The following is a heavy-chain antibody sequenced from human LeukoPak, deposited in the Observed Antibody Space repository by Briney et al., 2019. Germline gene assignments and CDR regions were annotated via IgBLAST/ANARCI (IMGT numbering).Heavy chain of an antibody. J-gene: IGHJ4*02. CDR3: ARNKYSSSWYSG. CDR2: IYYSGST. D-gene: IGHD6-13*01. Sequence: PSETLSLTCTVSGGSISSYYWSWIRQPPGKGLEWIGYIYYSGSTNYNPSLKSRVTISVDTSKNQFSLKLSSVTAADTAVYYCARNKYSSSWYSGWGQGTLVTVSS. V-gene: IGHV4-59*01. CDR1: GGSISSYY.